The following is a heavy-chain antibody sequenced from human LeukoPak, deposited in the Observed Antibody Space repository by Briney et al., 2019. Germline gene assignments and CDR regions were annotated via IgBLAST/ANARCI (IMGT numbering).Heavy chain of an antibody. V-gene: IGHV3-53*01. Sequence: GGSLRLSCAASGFTVSSNYMSWVRQAPGKGLEWVSVIYSGGSTYYADSVKGRFTISRDNSKNTLYLQMTSLRAEDTALYYCAPEVWELQGASDIWGQGTMVTVSS. CDR3: APEVWELQGASDI. D-gene: IGHD1-7*01. CDR1: GFTVSSNY. J-gene: IGHJ3*02. CDR2: IYSGGST.